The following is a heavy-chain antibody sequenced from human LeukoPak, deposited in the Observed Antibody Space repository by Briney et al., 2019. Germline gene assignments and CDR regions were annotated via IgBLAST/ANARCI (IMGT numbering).Heavy chain of an antibody. V-gene: IGHV1-18*01. J-gene: IGHJ6*02. D-gene: IGHD3-9*01. CDR1: GYSFPSYG. Sequence: ASVKVSCKASGYSFPSYGLRWVRPAPGQELAWMDWICVYNGNPHHAQKLQGRVTMTTDTSTSTAYMELRSLRSDDTAVYYCARDNYDILTGYPYNGMDVWGQGTTVTVSS. CDR3: ARDNYDILTGYPYNGMDV. CDR2: ICVYNGNP.